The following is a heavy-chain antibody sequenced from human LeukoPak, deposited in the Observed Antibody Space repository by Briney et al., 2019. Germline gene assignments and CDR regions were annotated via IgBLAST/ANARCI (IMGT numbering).Heavy chain of an antibody. CDR2: ITPIFGIA. J-gene: IGHJ4*02. D-gene: IGHD3-22*01. V-gene: IGHV1-69*01. Sequence: GASVKVSCKASGGTFSRYAIRWVRQAPGQGLEWMGGITPIFGIANYAQKFQGRVTITADESTSTAYMELRSLRSEDTAVYYCARDAAIYDSSSFYYLWWGQGTLVTVSS. CDR1: GGTFSRYA. CDR3: ARDAAIYDSSSFYYLW.